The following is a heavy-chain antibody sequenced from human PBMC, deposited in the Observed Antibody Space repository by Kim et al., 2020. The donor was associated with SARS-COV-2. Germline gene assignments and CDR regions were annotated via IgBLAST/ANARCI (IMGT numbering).Heavy chain of an antibody. CDR3: TRGGNPTSAAAGRYY. CDR1: GFTFGDYA. CDR2: IRSKAYGGTT. D-gene: IGHD6-13*01. Sequence: GGSLRLSCTASGFTFGDYAMSWFRQAPGKGLEWVGFIRSKAYGGTTEYAASVKGRFTISRDDSKSIAYLQMNSLKTEDTAVYYCTRGGNPTSAAAGRYYWGQGTLVTVSS. V-gene: IGHV3-49*03. J-gene: IGHJ4*02.